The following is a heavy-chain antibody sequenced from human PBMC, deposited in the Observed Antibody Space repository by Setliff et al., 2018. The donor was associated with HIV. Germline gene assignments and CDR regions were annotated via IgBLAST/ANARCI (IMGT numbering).Heavy chain of an antibody. D-gene: IGHD1-7*01. V-gene: IGHV1-18*01. J-gene: IGHJ1*01. Sequence: ASVKVSCKAPSYSFTNFGISWLRQAPGHGPEWIGWISPFNGKTNYALKFQGRVSLTTDTSTSTAYLELRSLKSDDTAIYYCARAGTTVTLAAYCHLWGQGTLVTVSS. CDR2: ISPFNGKT. CDR1: SYSFTNFG. CDR3: ARAGTTVTLAAYCHL.